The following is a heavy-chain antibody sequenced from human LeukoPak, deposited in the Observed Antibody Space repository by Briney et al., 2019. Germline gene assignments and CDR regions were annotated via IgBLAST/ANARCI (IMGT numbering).Heavy chain of an antibody. Sequence: GASVKVSCKASGYTFTSYGISWVRQTPGHWLEWMGWISAYNGNTNYAQKLQGRVTMTTDTSTSTAYMELRSLRSDDTAVYYCATQSGSYFDYWGQGTLVTVSS. J-gene: IGHJ4*02. CDR2: ISAYNGNT. CDR3: ATQSGSYFDY. CDR1: GYTFTSYG. V-gene: IGHV1-18*01. D-gene: IGHD1-26*01.